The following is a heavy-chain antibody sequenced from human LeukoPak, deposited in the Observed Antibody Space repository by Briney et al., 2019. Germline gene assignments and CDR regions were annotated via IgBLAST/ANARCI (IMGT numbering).Heavy chain of an antibody. CDR1: GFTFSDYY. D-gene: IGHD4-11*01. J-gene: IGHJ4*02. Sequence: PGGSLRLSCAASGFTFSDYYMSWIRQAPGKGLEWVSYISSSGSTIYYADSVKGRFTISRDNAKNSLYLQMNSLRAEDTAVYYCAGETTVTTYYFDYWGQGTLVTVSS. V-gene: IGHV3-11*01. CDR2: ISSSGSTI. CDR3: AGETTVTTYYFDY.